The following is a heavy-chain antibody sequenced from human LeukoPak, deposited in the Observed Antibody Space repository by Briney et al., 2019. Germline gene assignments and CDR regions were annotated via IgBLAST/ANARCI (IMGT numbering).Heavy chain of an antibody. Sequence: GGSLRLSCEASGFAFSSYSMNWVRESPGKGLEWVSSMGSSSSYIDYADSVKGRFTISSGKAKNSLYLQMNSVRAEATAVYYCSTGEYSSSWYSFFDYWGQGTLVTVSS. CDR2: MGSSSSYI. CDR1: GFAFSSYS. V-gene: IGHV3-21*01. CDR3: STGEYSSSWYSFFDY. D-gene: IGHD6-13*01. J-gene: IGHJ4*02.